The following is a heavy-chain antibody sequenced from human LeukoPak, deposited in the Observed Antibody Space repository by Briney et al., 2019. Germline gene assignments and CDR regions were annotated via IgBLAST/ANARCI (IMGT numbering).Heavy chain of an antibody. CDR2: ISRSGSYI. D-gene: IGHD3-3*01. CDR3: ARDRDFGVGNWFDP. Sequence: PGGSLRLSCAASGFPFSDYSLNWVRQAPGKGLEWVSSISRSGSYIYYADSVKGRFTISRDDAKKSLYLQMNGLRAEDTDVYYCARDRDFGVGNWFDPWGQGTLVTVSS. CDR1: GFPFSDYS. J-gene: IGHJ5*02. V-gene: IGHV3-21*01.